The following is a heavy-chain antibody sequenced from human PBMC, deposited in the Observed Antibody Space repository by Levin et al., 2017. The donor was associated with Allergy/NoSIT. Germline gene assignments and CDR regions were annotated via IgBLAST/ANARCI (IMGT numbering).Heavy chain of an antibody. Sequence: GGSLRLSCAASGFTFSSYGMHWVRQAPGKGLEWVAVISYDGSNKYYADSVKGRFTISRDNSKNTLYLQMNSLRAEDTAVYYCANLYYGSGSDAFDIWGQGTMVTVSS. D-gene: IGHD3-10*01. V-gene: IGHV3-30*18. CDR3: ANLYYGSGSDAFDI. J-gene: IGHJ3*02. CDR1: GFTFSSYG. CDR2: ISYDGSNK.